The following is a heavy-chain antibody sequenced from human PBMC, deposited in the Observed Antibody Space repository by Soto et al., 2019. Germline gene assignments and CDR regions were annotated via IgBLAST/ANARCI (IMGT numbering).Heavy chain of an antibody. Sequence: GGPLRLSCAASGFTFSSYGMHWVRQAPGKGLEWVAVISYDGSNKYYADSVKGRFTISRDNSKNTLYLQMNSLRAEDTAVYYCAKDLPPYSSSWYYYYYGMDVWGQGTTVTVSS. CDR2: ISYDGSNK. CDR1: GFTFSSYG. J-gene: IGHJ6*02. V-gene: IGHV3-30*18. CDR3: AKDLPPYSSSWYYYYYGMDV. D-gene: IGHD6-13*01.